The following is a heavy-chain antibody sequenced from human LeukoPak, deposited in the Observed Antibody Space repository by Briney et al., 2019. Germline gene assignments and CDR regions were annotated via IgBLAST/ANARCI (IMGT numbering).Heavy chain of an antibody. D-gene: IGHD6-13*01. CDR2: TYYSGSS. J-gene: IGHJ6*03. Sequence: SETLSLTCTVSGGSISSSSYYWGWIRQPPGKGLEWIGSTYYSGSSYYNPSLKSRVTISVDTSKNQFSLKLSSVTAADTAVYYCARDDREQQLVRGDYYYYYYMDVWGKGTTVTVSS. CDR3: ARDDREQQLVRGDYYYYYYMDV. V-gene: IGHV4-39*02. CDR1: GGSISSSSYY.